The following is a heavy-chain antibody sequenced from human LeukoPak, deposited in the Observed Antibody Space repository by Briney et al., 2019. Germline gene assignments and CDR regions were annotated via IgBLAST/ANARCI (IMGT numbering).Heavy chain of an antibody. CDR2: ISHDGRRK. Sequence: GGSLRLSCAASGFTFDTYSFHWVRQAPGGGLDWVALISHDGRRKYYGDAVKGRFTISRDDSKNTLSLQMSSLRTENSSVYYCARDPSFSRGFNFVLSSWGQGTLVTVSS. CDR1: GFTFDTYS. CDR3: ARDPSFSRGFNFVLSS. J-gene: IGHJ5*02. V-gene: IGHV3-30*04. D-gene: IGHD5-12*01.